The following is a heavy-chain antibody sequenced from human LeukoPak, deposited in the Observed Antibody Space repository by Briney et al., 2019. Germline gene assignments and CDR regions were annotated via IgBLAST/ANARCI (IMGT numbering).Heavy chain of an antibody. J-gene: IGHJ4*02. CDR1: GFTVSSNY. Sequence: GGSLRLSCAASGFTVSSNYMSWVRQAPGKGLEWVSVIYSGGSTYYADSVKGRFTISRDNSKNTLYLQMNSLRAEDTAVYYCARDGDSSGYYYFGFDYWGQGTLVTVSS. CDR2: IYSGGST. CDR3: ARDGDSSGYYYFGFDY. D-gene: IGHD3-22*01. V-gene: IGHV3-66*01.